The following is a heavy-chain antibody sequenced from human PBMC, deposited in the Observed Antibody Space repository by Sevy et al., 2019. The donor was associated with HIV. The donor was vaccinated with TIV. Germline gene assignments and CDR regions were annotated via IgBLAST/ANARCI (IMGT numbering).Heavy chain of an antibody. CDR3: VRRGVAGNLGNWFDP. CDR2: IYPGDSDT. V-gene: IGHV5-51*01. J-gene: IGHJ5*02. Sequence: GESLKISCKGSGYSFTSYWIGWVRQMPGKGLEWMGIIYPGDSDTRYSPSFQGQVTISADKSISTAYLQWSSLKASDTAMYYCVRRGVAGNLGNWFDPWGQGTLVTVSS. CDR1: GYSFTSYW. D-gene: IGHD6-19*01.